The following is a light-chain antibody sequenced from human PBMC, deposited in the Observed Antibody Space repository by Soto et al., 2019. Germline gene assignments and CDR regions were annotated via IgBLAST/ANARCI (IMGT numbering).Light chain of an antibody. Sequence: QSALTQPASVSGSPGQSITISCTGTVSDIGGYYYVSWYQHHPGKAPKLIIYEVTNRPSGVSNRFSGSKSGNTASLTISGLQAEDESDYYCSSYTSSDTWVFGGGTKLTV. CDR2: EVT. J-gene: IGLJ3*02. CDR1: VSDIGGYYY. V-gene: IGLV2-14*01. CDR3: SSYTSSDTWV.